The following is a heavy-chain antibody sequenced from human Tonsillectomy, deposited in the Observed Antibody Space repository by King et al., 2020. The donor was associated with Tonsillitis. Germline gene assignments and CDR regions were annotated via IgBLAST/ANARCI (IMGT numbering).Heavy chain of an antibody. CDR3: AGGGRYGSGGSCYGWFDP. CDR1: GGSFSGYY. D-gene: IGHD2-15*01. Sequence: VQLQQWGAGLLKPSGTLSLTCAVYGGSFSGYYWSWIRQPPGKGLEWIGEINHSGSTNYNPDLKSRVTASVETAKNQIPLKLSSVTAADTAVYYCAGGGRYGSGGSCYGWFDPWGQGTLVTVSS. V-gene: IGHV4-34*01. J-gene: IGHJ5*02. CDR2: INHSGST.